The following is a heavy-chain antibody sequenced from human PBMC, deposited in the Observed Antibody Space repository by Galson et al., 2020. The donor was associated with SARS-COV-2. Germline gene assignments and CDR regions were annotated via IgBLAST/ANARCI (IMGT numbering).Heavy chain of an antibody. V-gene: IGHV4-39*01. CDR1: GGSISTSSFF. D-gene: IGHD2-15*01. Sequence: SETLSLTCTVSGGSISTSSFFWGWVRQAPGKGLTWIGSIYYTGSTYYNPSLKSRVAISVDMSKNQFSLKVTSVTAADTAIYYCARQGGVVVAAGDWFDPWGQGTLVTVSS. CDR3: ARQGGVVVAAGDWFDP. J-gene: IGHJ5*02. CDR2: IYYTGST.